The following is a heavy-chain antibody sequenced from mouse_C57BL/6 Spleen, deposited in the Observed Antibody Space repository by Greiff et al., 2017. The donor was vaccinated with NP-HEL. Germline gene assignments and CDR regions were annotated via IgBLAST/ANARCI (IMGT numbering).Heavy chain of an antibody. CDR3: AREGYYYGSSFAMDY. CDR2: INPSNGGT. Sequence: VQLQQPGTELVKPGASVKLSCKASGYTFTSYWMHWVKQRPGQGLEWIGNINPSNGGTNYNEKLKSKATLTVDISSSTAYMQLSSLTSEDSAFYYCAREGYYYGSSFAMDYWGQGTSVTVSS. J-gene: IGHJ4*01. D-gene: IGHD1-1*01. V-gene: IGHV1-53*01. CDR1: GYTFTSYW.